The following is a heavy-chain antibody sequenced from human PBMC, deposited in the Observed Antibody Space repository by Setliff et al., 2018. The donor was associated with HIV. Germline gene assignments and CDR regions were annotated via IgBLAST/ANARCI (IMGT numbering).Heavy chain of an antibody. J-gene: IGHJ4*02. CDR1: GYTFIDYV. CDR2: ISPYDLSE. Sequence: ASVKVSCKASGYTFIDYVIHWVRQAPGQGPEWMGWISPYDLSERTSQRFRGRVTMTRDTSINTAYLDLSGLTSDDTAVYYCARQFSNSFDSWGKGTLVTVSS. V-gene: IGHV1-2*02. D-gene: IGHD7-27*01. CDR3: ARQFSNSFDS.